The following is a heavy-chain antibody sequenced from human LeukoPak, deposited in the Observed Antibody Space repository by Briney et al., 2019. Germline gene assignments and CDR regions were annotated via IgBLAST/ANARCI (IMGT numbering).Heavy chain of an antibody. CDR3: ARAGYYYYYGMDV. Sequence: PSETLSLTCTVSGGSVSSGSYYWSWVRQPPGKGLEWIGYIYYSGSTNYNPSLKSRVTISVDTSKNQFSLKLSSVTAADTAVYYCARAGYYYYYGMDVWGQGTTVTVSS. J-gene: IGHJ6*02. V-gene: IGHV4-61*01. CDR1: GGSVSSGSYY. D-gene: IGHD3-10*01. CDR2: IYYSGST.